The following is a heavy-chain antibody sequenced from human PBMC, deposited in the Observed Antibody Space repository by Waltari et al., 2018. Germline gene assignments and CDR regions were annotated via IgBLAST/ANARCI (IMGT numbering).Heavy chain of an antibody. CDR3: ARGGVLMVRAFDI. D-gene: IGHD2-8*01. CDR2: ISSSSRTI. V-gene: IGHV3-48*04. Sequence: EVQLVESGGGLVQPGGSLRLSCAASGFTFSSYSMNWVRRAPGKGLEWVSYISSSSRTIYYADSVKGRFTISRDNAKNSLYLQMNSLRAEDTAVYYCARGGVLMVRAFDIWGQGTMVTVSS. J-gene: IGHJ3*02. CDR1: GFTFSSYS.